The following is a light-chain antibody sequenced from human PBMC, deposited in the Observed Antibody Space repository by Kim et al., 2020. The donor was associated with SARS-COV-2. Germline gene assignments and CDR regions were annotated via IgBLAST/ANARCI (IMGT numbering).Light chain of an antibody. CDR3: QKYGSSPP. Sequence: EIVLTQSPGTLSLSPGERATLSCRASQSVSNSYLAWYQQKPGQAPRLLIYGASSRATGIPDRFSGSGSGTDFTLTISRLEPEDFAVYYCQKYGSSPPFGQGTKVDIK. V-gene: IGKV3-20*01. CDR1: QSVSNSY. CDR2: GAS. J-gene: IGKJ1*01.